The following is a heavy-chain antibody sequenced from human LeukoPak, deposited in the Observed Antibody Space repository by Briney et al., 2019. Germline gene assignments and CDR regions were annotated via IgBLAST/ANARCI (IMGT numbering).Heavy chain of an antibody. CDR1: GGSISSGSYY. D-gene: IGHD3-22*01. V-gene: IGHV4-61*02. CDR2: IYTSGST. CDR3: ARETNYYDSSGNPYMDV. Sequence: SETLSLTCTVSGGSISSGSYYWSWIRQPAGKGLEWIGRIYTSGSTNYNPSLKSRVTISVDTSKNQFSLKLSSVTAADTAVYYCARETNYYDSSGNPYMDVWGKGTTVTISS. J-gene: IGHJ6*03.